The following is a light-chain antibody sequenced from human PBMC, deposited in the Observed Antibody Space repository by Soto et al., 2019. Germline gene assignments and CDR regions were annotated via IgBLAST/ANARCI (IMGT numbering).Light chain of an antibody. CDR3: QQYGSSPPYT. CDR1: QSVSSSY. J-gene: IGKJ2*01. CDR2: GAS. Sequence: EIVLTQSPGILSLSPGERATLSCRASQSVSSSYLAWYQQKPGQAPRLLIYGASNRATGIPGRFSASGSNTNFTLTISRLEPEDFAVYYCQQYGSSPPYTFGQGTKLEIK. V-gene: IGKV3-20*01.